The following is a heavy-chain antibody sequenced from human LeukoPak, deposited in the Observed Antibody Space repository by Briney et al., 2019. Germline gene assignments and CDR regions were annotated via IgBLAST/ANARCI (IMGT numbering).Heavy chain of an antibody. CDR1: GGSIGSSSYY. CDR2: IYYSGTT. V-gene: IGHV4-39*01. J-gene: IGHJ6*03. Sequence: PSETLSLTCSVSGGSIGSSSYYWNWIRQPPGKGLEWVGSIYYSGTTYYNSSLKSRVTISEDTSKNRFSLMLTSVTAADTAVYYCARQVSDYFYYYIDVWGEGTTVIVSS. CDR3: ARQVSDYFYYYIDV.